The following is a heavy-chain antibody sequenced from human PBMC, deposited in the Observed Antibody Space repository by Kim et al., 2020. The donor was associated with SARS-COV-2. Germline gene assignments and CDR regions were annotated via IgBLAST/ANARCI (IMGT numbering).Heavy chain of an antibody. D-gene: IGHD4-4*01. J-gene: IGHJ4*02. Sequence: SETLSLTCTVSGGSISSGGYYWSWIRQHPGKGLEWIGYIYYSGSTYYNPSLKSRVTISVDTSKNQFSLKLSSVTAADTAVYYCARAGATTVDYWGQGTLVTVSS. V-gene: IGHV4-31*03. CDR3: ARAGATTVDY. CDR2: IYYSGST. CDR1: GGSISSGGYY.